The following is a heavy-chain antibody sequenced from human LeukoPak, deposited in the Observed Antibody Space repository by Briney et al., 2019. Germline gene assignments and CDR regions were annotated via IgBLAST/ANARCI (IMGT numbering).Heavy chain of an antibody. Sequence: ASVNVSCKASGYTFTDYYVHWIRQAPGQGFDWMGWINPKSGKTKYAPIFEGRVSMTRDTSTQTVYMQLNSLKSDDTAVYYCARDIPWNYYDSSGYSHDYWGQGTLVTVSS. CDR1: GYTFTDYY. CDR2: INPKSGKT. V-gene: IGHV1-2*02. D-gene: IGHD3-22*01. CDR3: ARDIPWNYYDSSGYSHDY. J-gene: IGHJ4*02.